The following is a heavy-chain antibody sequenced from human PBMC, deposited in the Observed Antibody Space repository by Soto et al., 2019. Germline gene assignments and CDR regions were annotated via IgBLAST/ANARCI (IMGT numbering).Heavy chain of an antibody. CDR2: IKQDGSEK. D-gene: IGHD3-10*01. Sequence: GGSLRLSCAASGFTFSSYWMSWVRQAPGKGLEWVANIKQDGSEKYYVDSVKGRFTISRDNAKNSLYLQMNSLRAEDTAVYYCARDPSKPLLWFGELLPTNWGQGTLVTVSS. CDR3: ARDPSKPLLWFGELLPTN. CDR1: GFTFSSYW. V-gene: IGHV3-7*01. J-gene: IGHJ4*02.